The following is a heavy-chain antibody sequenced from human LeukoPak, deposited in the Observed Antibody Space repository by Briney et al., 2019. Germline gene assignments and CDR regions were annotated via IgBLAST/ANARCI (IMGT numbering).Heavy chain of an antibody. CDR2: IYYSGST. CDR3: ARDGPGTAAKGGWFDP. Sequence: SETLSLTCTVSGGSISSYYWSWIRQPPGKGLEWIGNIYYSGSTNYNPSLKSRVTISVDTSKNQFSLKLSSVTAADTAVYYCARDGPGTAAKGGWFDPWGQGTLVTVSS. CDR1: GGSISSYY. V-gene: IGHV4-59*01. D-gene: IGHD3-16*01. J-gene: IGHJ5*02.